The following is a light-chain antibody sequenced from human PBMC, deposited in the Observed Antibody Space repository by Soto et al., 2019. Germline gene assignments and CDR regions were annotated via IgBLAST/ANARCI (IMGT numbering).Light chain of an antibody. CDR2: AAS. J-gene: IGKJ1*01. Sequence: DIQMTQSPSSLSASVGDRVTITCRSSQSIGNYLNWYRQKPGKAPKLLIYAASSLQSGVPSRFSGSASGTDFTLTISSLQPEDFAAYYCQQSYSTLWTFGQGTKVEFK. CDR3: QQSYSTLWT. CDR1: QSIGNY. V-gene: IGKV1-39*01.